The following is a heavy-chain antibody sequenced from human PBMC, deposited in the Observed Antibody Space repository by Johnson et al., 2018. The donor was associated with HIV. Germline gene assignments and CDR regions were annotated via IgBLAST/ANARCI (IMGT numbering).Heavy chain of an antibody. D-gene: IGHD5-18*01. CDR1: GFTVSSNY. Sequence: VQLVESGGGLVQPGGSLRLSCAASGFTVSSNYMSWVHQAPGKGLEWVSVIYSGGSTYYADSVKGRFTISRDNSKNTLYLQMNSLRAEDTAVYYCARDQGGYSYGFDAFDIWGQGTMVTVSS. V-gene: IGHV3-66*01. CDR3: ARDQGGYSYGFDAFDI. J-gene: IGHJ3*02. CDR2: IYSGGST.